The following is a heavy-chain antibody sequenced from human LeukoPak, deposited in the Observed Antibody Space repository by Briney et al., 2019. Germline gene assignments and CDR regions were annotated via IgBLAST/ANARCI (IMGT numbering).Heavy chain of an antibody. J-gene: IGHJ6*02. V-gene: IGHV4-59*01. CDR3: ARGAPNYYFAMDV. CDR2: SFYSGST. CDR1: GDSTSGYY. Sequence: SETLSLTCIVSGDSTSGYYWNWIRQPPGKGLEWIGYSFYSGSTDYNPSLKSRVTISVDTSKNQFSLKLSSVTTADTAVYYCARGAPNYYFAMDVWGQGTTVTVSS.